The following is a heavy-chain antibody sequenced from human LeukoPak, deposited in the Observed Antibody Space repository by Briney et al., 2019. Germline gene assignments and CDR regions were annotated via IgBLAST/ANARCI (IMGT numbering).Heavy chain of an antibody. D-gene: IGHD6-13*01. V-gene: IGHV3-74*01. CDR2: IRTDGDT. CDR1: GFTFSNYW. J-gene: IGHJ6*02. Sequence: GGSLRLSCAASGFTFSNYWMHWVRQAPDKGLMWVSRIRTDGDTSYADSVKGRFTISRDNSKNTLYLQMNSLRAEDTTIYYCAKDSTGAAAGTNYYYYGVDVWGQGTTVTVSS. CDR3: AKDSTGAAAGTNYYYYGVDV.